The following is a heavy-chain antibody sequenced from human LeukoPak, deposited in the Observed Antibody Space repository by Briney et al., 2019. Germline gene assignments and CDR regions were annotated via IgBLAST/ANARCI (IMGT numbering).Heavy chain of an antibody. CDR3: ARVRGYSYGLFDY. Sequence: SETLSHTCTVSGGSISSYYWSWIRQPPGKGLEWIGYIYYSGSTNYNPSLKSRVTISVDTSKNQFSLKLSSVTAADTAVYYCARVRGYSYGLFDYWGQGTLVTVSS. CDR2: IYYSGST. CDR1: GGSISSYY. V-gene: IGHV4-59*01. D-gene: IGHD5-18*01. J-gene: IGHJ4*02.